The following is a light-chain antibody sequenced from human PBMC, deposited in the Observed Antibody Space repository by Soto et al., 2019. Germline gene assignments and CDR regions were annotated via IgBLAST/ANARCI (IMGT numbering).Light chain of an antibody. J-gene: IGKJ5*01. Sequence: DIQMTKYPSSLSVSVGDRVTITCRASQIIGNFLNWYQQKPGEAPKLLIYGASNLQSGIPSRFSGSGSQTEFSLTISSLQPEDFASYYCQQTYNIPITFGQGSRLEIK. CDR1: QIIGNF. CDR2: GAS. V-gene: IGKV1-39*01. CDR3: QQTYNIPIT.